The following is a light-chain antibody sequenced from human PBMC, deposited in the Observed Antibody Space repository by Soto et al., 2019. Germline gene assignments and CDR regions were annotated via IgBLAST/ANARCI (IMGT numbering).Light chain of an antibody. Sequence: QSVLTQPPSVSAAPGQTVTISCSGSRCNIEDNYVSWYQQLPGTAPKLLIYDNNKRPSGIPDRFSGSKSGTSATLGITGLQTGDEADYYCGTWDNSLSAGVFGGGTQLTVL. CDR2: DNN. V-gene: IGLV1-51*01. J-gene: IGLJ2*01. CDR1: RCNIEDNY. CDR3: GTWDNSLSAGV.